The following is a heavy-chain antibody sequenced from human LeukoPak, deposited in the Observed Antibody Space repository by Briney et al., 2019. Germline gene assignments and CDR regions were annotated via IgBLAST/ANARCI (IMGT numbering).Heavy chain of an antibody. J-gene: IGHJ4*02. CDR2: ISSSGSTI. CDR3: ARDGRYCSSTSCYEVYFDY. D-gene: IGHD2-2*01. V-gene: IGHV3-48*03. Sequence: GGSLRLSCAASGFAFSSYEMNWVRQAPGKGLEWVSYISSSGSTIYYADSVEGRFTISRDNAKNSLYLQMNSLRAEDTAVYYCARDGRYCSSTSCYEVYFDYWGQGTLVTVSS. CDR1: GFAFSSYE.